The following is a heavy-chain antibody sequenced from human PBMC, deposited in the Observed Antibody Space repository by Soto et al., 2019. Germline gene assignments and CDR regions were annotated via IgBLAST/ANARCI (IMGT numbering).Heavy chain of an antibody. V-gene: IGHV1-69*13. CDR1: GGTFSTYA. CDR2: IIPIFGTA. Sequence: VASVKVSCKASGGTFSTYAISWVRQAPGQGLEWMGGIIPIFGTANYAQKFQGRVTITADESTSTAYMELRSLKSDDTAVYYCAKALTMASPNWFDPWGQGTKVTVYS. CDR3: AKALTMASPNWFDP. D-gene: IGHD3-10*01. J-gene: IGHJ5*02.